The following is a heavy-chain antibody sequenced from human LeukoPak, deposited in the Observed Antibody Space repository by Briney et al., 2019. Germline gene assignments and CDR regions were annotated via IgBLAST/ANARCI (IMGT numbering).Heavy chain of an antibody. CDR1: GFTFSNYA. J-gene: IGHJ4*02. D-gene: IGHD6-19*01. CDR2: VSDSNGST. CDR3: AKPPRGQWLAFDY. V-gene: IGHV3-23*01. Sequence: PGGSLRLSCAASGFTFSNYAMSWVRQAPGQGLEWVSSVSDSNGSTYYADSVKGRFTISRDNSKNRLYLQMNSLRAEDTAVYYCAKPPRGQWLAFDYWGQGTLVTVSS.